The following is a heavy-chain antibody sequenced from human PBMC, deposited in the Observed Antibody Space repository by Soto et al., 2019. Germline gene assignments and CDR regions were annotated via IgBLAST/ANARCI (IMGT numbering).Heavy chain of an antibody. Sequence: PGGSLRLSCTASGFTFNNYDMHWVRQATGKGLEWLSGIGAADDTYYPGAVNGRFTISRDNARNSLYLQMNSLSAADTAVYYCVRGVLGPGDYYYGMDVWGQGTTVTVSS. CDR1: GFTFNNYD. V-gene: IGHV3-13*01. CDR3: VRGVLGPGDYYYGMDV. J-gene: IGHJ6*02. CDR2: IGAADDT. D-gene: IGHD2-8*02.